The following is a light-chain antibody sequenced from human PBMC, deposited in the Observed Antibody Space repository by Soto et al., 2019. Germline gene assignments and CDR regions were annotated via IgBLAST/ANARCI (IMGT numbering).Light chain of an antibody. Sequence: DSPLTQSPTTLPASAGDRVPFTCRASQDISRWLAWYQQKPGKAPVLLIYDASTLQGGVPSRFSGTGSGTEFTLTINSLQPDDFATYYCQQYKSYWTFGQGTKVDIK. CDR1: QDISRW. V-gene: IGKV1-5*01. J-gene: IGKJ1*01. CDR3: QQYKSYWT. CDR2: DAS.